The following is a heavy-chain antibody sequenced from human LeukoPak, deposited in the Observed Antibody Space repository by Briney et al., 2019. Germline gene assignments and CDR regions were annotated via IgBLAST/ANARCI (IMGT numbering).Heavy chain of an antibody. CDR1: GFTFGTCA. D-gene: IGHD1-26*01. V-gene: IGHV3-23*01. J-gene: IGHJ4*02. CDR3: AKEGGIVVAGDH. Sequence: GGSLRLSCAASGFTFGTCAMYWVRQSSRKGPEWVSAISPDGRRTYYADSVKGRFTISRDNSKNTLYLQLNNLRTEDTAIYYCAKEGGIVVAGDHWGQGTLVTVSS. CDR2: ISPDGRRT.